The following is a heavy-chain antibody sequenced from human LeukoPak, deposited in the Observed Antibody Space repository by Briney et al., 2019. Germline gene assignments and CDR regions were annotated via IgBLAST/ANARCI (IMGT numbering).Heavy chain of an antibody. J-gene: IGHJ6*03. V-gene: IGHV1-18*01. CDR2: ISAHNGNT. Sequence: ASVKVSCKASGYTFTSYGISWVRQAPGQGLEWMGWISAHNGNTNYEEKVQGRVTMTTDTSTSTAYMELRSLRSDDTAVYYCAGDKGTVATYYYYYMDVWGKGTTVTVS. D-gene: IGHD6-19*01. CDR1: GYTFTSYG. CDR3: AGDKGTVATYYYYYMDV.